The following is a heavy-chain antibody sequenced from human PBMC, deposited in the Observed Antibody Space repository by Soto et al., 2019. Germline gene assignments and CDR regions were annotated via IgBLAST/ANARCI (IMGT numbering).Heavy chain of an antibody. V-gene: IGHV4-59*08. Sequence: PSETLSLTYTVSGGSISTYYWSGIRQLPGKGLEWIGYIYYSGSTNYNPSLKSRVTISVDTSKNQFSLKLSSVTAADTAVYYCARQWYYYFWSGPAPMFDKYMDVWGKGITVTLSS. D-gene: IGHD3-3*01. CDR2: IYYSGST. CDR1: GGSISTYY. CDR3: ARQWYYYFWSGPAPMFDKYMDV. J-gene: IGHJ6*03.